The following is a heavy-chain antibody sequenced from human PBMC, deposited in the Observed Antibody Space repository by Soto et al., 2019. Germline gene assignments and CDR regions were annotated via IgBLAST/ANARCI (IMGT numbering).Heavy chain of an antibody. CDR2: ISGSSDNT. Sequence: QVQLVESGGGLVKPGGSLRLSCAASGFTFSDYYMSWIRQAPGKGLEWLSYISGSSDNTNYADSVKGRFTISRDNAKKSLYLEMNSLRAEDTAVHYCATITKMTWGQGTLVTVSS. D-gene: IGHD3-22*01. CDR3: ATITKMT. CDR1: GFTFSDYY. J-gene: IGHJ5*02. V-gene: IGHV3-11*06.